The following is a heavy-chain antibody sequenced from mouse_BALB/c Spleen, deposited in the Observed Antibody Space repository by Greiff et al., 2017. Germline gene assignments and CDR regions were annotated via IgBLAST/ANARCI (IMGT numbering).Heavy chain of an antibody. CDR3: ARDDCYYGTGAMDY. D-gene: IGHD2-3*01. J-gene: IGHJ4*01. V-gene: IGHV7-3*02. CDR1: GFTFTDYN. Sequence: EVKLMESGGGLVQPGGSLRLSCATSGFTFTDYNMSWVRQPPGKALEWLGFIRNKANGYTTEHSASVKGPFTISRDNSQSILYLHMHTLRAEDRATYYCARDDCYYGTGAMDYWGQGTSVTVSS. CDR2: IRNKANGYTT.